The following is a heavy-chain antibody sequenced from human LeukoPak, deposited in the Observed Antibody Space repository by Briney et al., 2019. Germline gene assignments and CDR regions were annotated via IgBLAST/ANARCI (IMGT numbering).Heavy chain of an antibody. CDR3: AKCLRYDFWSGTGFDY. CDR1: GFTVSSNF. D-gene: IGHD3-3*01. Sequence: PGGSLRLSCVASGFTVSSNFMSWVRQAPGKGLEWVSVIYSGGSTYFADSVKGRFTISRDNSKNTLYLQMNSLRAEDTAVYYCAKCLRYDFWSGTGFDYWGQGTLVTVSS. CDR2: IYSGGST. J-gene: IGHJ4*02. V-gene: IGHV3-53*01.